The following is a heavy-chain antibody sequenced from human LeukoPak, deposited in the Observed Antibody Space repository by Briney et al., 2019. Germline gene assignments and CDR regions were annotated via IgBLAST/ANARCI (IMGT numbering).Heavy chain of an antibody. Sequence: GGSLRLSCAASGFTFSNAWMSWVRQAPGKGLEWVGRIKSKTDGGTTDYAAPVKGRFTISRDDSKNTLYLQMNSLKTEDTAVYYCTTNVDTAMGTLRFVPYYYYYMDVWGKGTTVTVSS. J-gene: IGHJ6*03. CDR2: IKSKTDGGTT. CDR3: TTNVDTAMGTLRFVPYYYYYMDV. CDR1: GFTFSNAW. V-gene: IGHV3-15*01. D-gene: IGHD5-18*01.